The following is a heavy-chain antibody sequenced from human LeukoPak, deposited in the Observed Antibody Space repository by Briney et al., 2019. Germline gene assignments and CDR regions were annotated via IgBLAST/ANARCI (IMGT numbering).Heavy chain of an antibody. CDR1: GGSFSGYY. Sequence: SETLSLTCAVYGGSFSGYYWSWIRQPPGKGLEWIGEINHSGSTNYNPSLKSRVTISVVTSKNQFSLKLSSVTAADTAVYYRARGIAAAIVATHYIDYWGQGTLVTVSS. D-gene: IGHD5-12*01. CDR3: ARGIAAAIVATHYIDY. J-gene: IGHJ4*02. CDR2: INHSGST. V-gene: IGHV4-34*01.